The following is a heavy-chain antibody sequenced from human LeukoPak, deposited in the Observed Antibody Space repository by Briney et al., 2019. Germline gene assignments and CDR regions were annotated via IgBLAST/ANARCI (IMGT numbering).Heavy chain of an antibody. J-gene: IGHJ4*02. CDR3: ARDSGSYPNRRFDY. CDR1: GGTFSSYA. D-gene: IGHD1-26*01. CDR2: IIPIFGTA. V-gene: IGHV1-69*13. Sequence: SVKVSCKASGGTFSSYAISWVRRASGQGLEWMGGIIPIFGTANYAQKFQGRVTITADESTSTAYMELSSLRSEDTAVYYCARDSGSYPNRRFDYWGQGTLVTVSS.